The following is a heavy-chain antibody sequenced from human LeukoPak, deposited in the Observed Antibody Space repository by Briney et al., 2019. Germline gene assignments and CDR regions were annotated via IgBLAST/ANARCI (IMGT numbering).Heavy chain of an antibody. CDR2: IFYTGMT. CDR1: GGSFSGYF. J-gene: IGHJ3*02. CDR3: ARATAAGLNAFDI. D-gene: IGHD6-13*01. Sequence: PSETLSLTCAVYGGSFSGYFWSWIRQPPGKGLEWIGYIFYTGMTNYNPSLKRRVTISVDTSKNQFSLRLTSVTAADTAVYFCARATAAGLNAFDIWGQGTMVTVSS. V-gene: IGHV4-34*11.